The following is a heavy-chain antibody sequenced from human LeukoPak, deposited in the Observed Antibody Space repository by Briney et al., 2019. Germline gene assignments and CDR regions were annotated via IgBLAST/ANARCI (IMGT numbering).Heavy chain of an antibody. CDR3: ARGRAYYYDSSDAFDI. CDR1: GGSISSGGYY. V-gene: IGHV4-31*03. Sequence: SQTLSLTCTVSGGSISSGGYYWSWIRQHPGKGLEWIGYIYYSGSTYYNPSLKSRVTISVDTSKNQFSLKLSSVTAADTAVYYCARGRAYYYDSSDAFDIWGQGTMVTVSS. J-gene: IGHJ3*02. CDR2: IYYSGST. D-gene: IGHD3-22*01.